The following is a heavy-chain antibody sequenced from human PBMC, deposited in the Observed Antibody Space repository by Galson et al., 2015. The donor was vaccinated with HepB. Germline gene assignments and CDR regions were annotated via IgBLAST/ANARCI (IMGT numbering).Heavy chain of an antibody. CDR2: IYSGGST. Sequence: SLRLSCAASGFTVSSNYMSWVRQAPGKGLEWVSVIYSGGSTYYADSVKGRFTISRDNSKNTLYLQMNSLRAEDTAVYYCAREGAAVAGKYTFWDYWGQGTLVTVSS. CDR3: AREGAAVAGKYTFWDY. D-gene: IGHD6-19*01. CDR1: GFTVSSNY. V-gene: IGHV3-66*02. J-gene: IGHJ4*02.